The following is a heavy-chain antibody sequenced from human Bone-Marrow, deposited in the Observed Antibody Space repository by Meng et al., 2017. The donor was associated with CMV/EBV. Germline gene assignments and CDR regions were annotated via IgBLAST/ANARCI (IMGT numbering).Heavy chain of an antibody. Sequence: ASVKVSCKASGYTFTTYDFNWVRQATGQGLEWMGWMNPNSGNTGYAQKFQGRVTMTRNTSIRTAYMELSSLRSEDTAVYYCASSLYCSSTSCSPWDNHYYYGMDVWGQGTTVTVSS. J-gene: IGHJ6*02. CDR3: ASSLYCSSTSCSPWDNHYYYGMDV. CDR1: GYTFTTYD. D-gene: IGHD2-2*01. V-gene: IGHV1-8*01. CDR2: MNPNSGNT.